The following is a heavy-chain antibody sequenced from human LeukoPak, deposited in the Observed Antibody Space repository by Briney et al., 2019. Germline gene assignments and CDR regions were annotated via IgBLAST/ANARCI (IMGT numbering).Heavy chain of an antibody. CDR1: GDSVSSNSAA. V-gene: IGHV6-1*01. J-gene: IGHJ3*02. CDR3: ARTGLDAFDI. Sequence: SQTLSLTCAISGDSVSSNSAAWNWIRQPPSRGIEWLGRTYYRSKWYNDYAVSVKSRITINPDTSKNQFSLQLNSVTPEDTAVYYCARTGLDAFDIWGQGTMVTVSS. CDR2: TYYRSKWYN.